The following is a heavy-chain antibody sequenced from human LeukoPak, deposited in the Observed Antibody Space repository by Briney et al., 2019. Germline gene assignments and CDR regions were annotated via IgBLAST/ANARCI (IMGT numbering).Heavy chain of an antibody. CDR2: INHSGST. CDR1: GGSFSGYY. CDR3: ARPRSFYGATAHFDY. Sequence: RSSETLSLTCAVYGGSFSGYYWSWIRQPPGKGLEWIGEINHSGSTNYNPSLKSRVTISVDTSKNQFSLKLSSVTAADTAVYYCARPRSFYGATAHFDYWGQGTLVTVSS. V-gene: IGHV4-34*01. D-gene: IGHD4/OR15-4a*01. J-gene: IGHJ4*02.